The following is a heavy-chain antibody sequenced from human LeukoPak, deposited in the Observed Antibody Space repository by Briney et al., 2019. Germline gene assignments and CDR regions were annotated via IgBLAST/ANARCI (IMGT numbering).Heavy chain of an antibody. CDR1: GFTFSDYY. J-gene: IGHJ4*02. V-gene: IGHV3-53*01. D-gene: IGHD3-9*01. CDR2: IYSGGST. CDR3: ARGRPGYFDWLQYFDY. Sequence: GGSLRLSCAASGFTFSDYYMSWVRQAPGKGLEWVSVIYSGGSTYYADSVKGRFTISRDNSKNTLYLQMNSLRAEDTAVYYCARGRPGYFDWLQYFDYWGQGTLVTVSS.